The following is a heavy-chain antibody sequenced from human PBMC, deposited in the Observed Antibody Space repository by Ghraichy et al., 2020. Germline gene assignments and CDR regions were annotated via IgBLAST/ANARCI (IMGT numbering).Heavy chain of an antibody. CDR3: ARDEDGYIDY. V-gene: IGHV3-33*08. CDR1: GFTFRNYG. J-gene: IGHJ4*02. Sequence: GALRLSCAASGFTFRNYGIHWVRQAPGKGLEWVALIWYDGSKKYYADSVKGRFTISRDNSKNTLSLQMNSLRAEDTAVYYCARDEDGYIDYWGQGTLVTVSS. CDR2: IWYDGSKK. D-gene: IGHD5-24*01.